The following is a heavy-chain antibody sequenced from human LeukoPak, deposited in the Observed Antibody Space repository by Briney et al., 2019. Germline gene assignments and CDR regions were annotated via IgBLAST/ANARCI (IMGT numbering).Heavy chain of an antibody. D-gene: IGHD3-22*01. CDR1: GFTFSRFW. CDR2: INGDGSST. J-gene: IGHJ4*02. Sequence: HPGGSLRLSCAASGFTFSRFWMHWVRQAPGKGLVWVSRINGDGSSTNYADSVKGRFTISRDNAKSTLYLQMNSLRAEDTAVYYCAVYYYEPHYWGQGTLVTVSS. CDR3: AVYYYEPHY. V-gene: IGHV3-74*01.